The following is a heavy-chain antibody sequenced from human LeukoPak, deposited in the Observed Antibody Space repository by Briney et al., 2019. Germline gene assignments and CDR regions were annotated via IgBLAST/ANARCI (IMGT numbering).Heavy chain of an antibody. CDR3: ARNLGGYYFDY. CDR2: IYYSGST. D-gene: IGHD3-16*01. J-gene: IGHJ4*02. V-gene: IGHV4-59*01. CDR1: GGSISSYY. Sequence: SETLSLTCTVSGGSISSYYWSWIRQPPGKGLEWIGYIYYSGSTNYNPSLKSRVTVSVDTSKNQFSLKLSSVTAADTAVYYCARNLGGYYFDYWGQGTLVTVSS.